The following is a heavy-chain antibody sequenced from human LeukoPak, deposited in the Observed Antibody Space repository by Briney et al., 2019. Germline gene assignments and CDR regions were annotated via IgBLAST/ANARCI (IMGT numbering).Heavy chain of an antibody. CDR2: INHSGST. J-gene: IGHJ4*02. CDR1: GGSFSGYY. V-gene: IGHV4-34*01. D-gene: IGHD3-22*01. CDR3: ARANYYDSSGYSY. Sequence: KPSETLSLTCAVYGGSFSGYYWSWIRQPPGKGLEWIGEINHSGSTNYNPSLKSRVTISVDTSKNQFSLKLSSVTATDTAVYYCARANYYDSSGYSYWGQGALVTVSS.